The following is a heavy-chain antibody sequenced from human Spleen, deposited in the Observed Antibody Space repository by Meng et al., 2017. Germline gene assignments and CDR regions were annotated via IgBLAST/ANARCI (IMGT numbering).Heavy chain of an antibody. CDR2: LWYDGSKK. J-gene: IGHJ2*01. CDR3: TRDIRSWYFDL. CDR1: GFSFSTFG. Sequence: VQLVESGGGLVQPGGSLRLSCAASGFSFSTFGMHWVRQAPGKGLEWVALLWYDGSKKYYADSVKGRFTVSRDNSKNTLYLQMNSLRADDTAVYFCTRDIRSWYFDLWGRGTLVTVSS. V-gene: IGHV3-33*01. D-gene: IGHD2-21*01.